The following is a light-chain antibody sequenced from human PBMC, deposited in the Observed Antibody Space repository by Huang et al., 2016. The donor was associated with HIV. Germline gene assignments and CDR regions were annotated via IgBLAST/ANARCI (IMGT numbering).Light chain of an antibody. CDR1: RSVSTN. CDR3: HQYNNWLLS. J-gene: IGKJ4*01. CDR2: GSS. V-gene: IGKV3-15*01. Sequence: EIVMTQSPATLSVSPGERVTLSWRANRSVSTNLAWYQQRPGQAPRLLIYGSSTRAPGIPARFSGSGSGTDFSLTISSLQSEDFALYYCHQYNNWLLSFGGGTRVDI.